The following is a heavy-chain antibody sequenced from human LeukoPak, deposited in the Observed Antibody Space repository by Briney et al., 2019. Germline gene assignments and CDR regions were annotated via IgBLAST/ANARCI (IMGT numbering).Heavy chain of an antibody. Sequence: GASVKVSCKASGYTFTSYGISWVRQAPGQGLEWMGWISAYNGNTNYAQKLQGRVTMTTDTSTSTAYMELRSLRSGDTAVYYCARARDRERWYPRSLESDFDYWGQGTLVTVSS. J-gene: IGHJ4*02. CDR2: ISAYNGNT. D-gene: IGHD4-23*01. CDR3: ARARDRERWYPRSLESDFDY. CDR1: GYTFTSYG. V-gene: IGHV1-18*01.